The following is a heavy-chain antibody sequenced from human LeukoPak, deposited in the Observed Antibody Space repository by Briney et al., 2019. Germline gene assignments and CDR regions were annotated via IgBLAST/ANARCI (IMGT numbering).Heavy chain of an antibody. V-gene: IGHV3-23*01. D-gene: IGHD3-10*01. CDR2: ISGSGGST. J-gene: IGHJ3*02. CDR1: GFTFSSYA. Sequence: GGSLRLSCAASGFTFSSYAMSWVRQAPGKGLEWVSAISGSGGSTDYADSVKGRFTISRDIATNTLYLQMNSLRAEDTAVYYCARAVGYGAGSYGFDIWGQGTTVTVSS. CDR3: ARAVGYGAGSYGFDI.